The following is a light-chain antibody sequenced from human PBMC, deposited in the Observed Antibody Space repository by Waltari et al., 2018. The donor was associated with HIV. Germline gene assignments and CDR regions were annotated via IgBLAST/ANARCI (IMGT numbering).Light chain of an antibody. CDR1: QSVSSLY. V-gene: IGKV3-20*01. CDR3: QHYGSSFT. J-gene: IGKJ2*01. Sequence: EVVLTQSPGTVSLSPGERATLSCRASQSVSSLYLTWYQQKRGQAPRRLIYGTSSRATGIPDRFSGSGSGTDFTLTISRLEPEDFAVYYCQHYGSSFTFGQGTKLEIK. CDR2: GTS.